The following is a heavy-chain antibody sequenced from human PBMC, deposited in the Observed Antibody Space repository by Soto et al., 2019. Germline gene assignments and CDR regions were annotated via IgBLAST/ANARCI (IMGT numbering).Heavy chain of an antibody. CDR2: ISSSSSYI. CDR1: GFTFSSYS. J-gene: IGHJ4*02. CDR3: ARDRRPWAEGGNYYFDY. V-gene: IGHV3-21*01. D-gene: IGHD2-21*02. Sequence: PGGSLRLSCAASGFTFSSYSMNWVRQAPGKGLEWVSSISSSSSYIYYADSVKGRFTISRDNAKNSLYLQMNSLRAEDTAVYYCARDRRPWAEGGNYYFDYWGQGTLVTVSS.